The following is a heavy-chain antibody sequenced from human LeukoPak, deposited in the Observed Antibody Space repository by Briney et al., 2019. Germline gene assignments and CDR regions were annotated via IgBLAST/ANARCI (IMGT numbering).Heavy chain of an antibody. Sequence: GRSLRLSCAASGFTFSSYGMHWVRQAPGKGLGWVAVIWHDGSNQYYADSVKGRFTISRDNSKNTLYLQMDSLRAEDTAIYYCARYDGYVFYIDYWGQGTLVTVSS. V-gene: IGHV3-33*01. D-gene: IGHD5-24*01. CDR2: IWHDGSNQ. CDR3: ARYDGYVFYIDY. CDR1: GFTFSSYG. J-gene: IGHJ4*02.